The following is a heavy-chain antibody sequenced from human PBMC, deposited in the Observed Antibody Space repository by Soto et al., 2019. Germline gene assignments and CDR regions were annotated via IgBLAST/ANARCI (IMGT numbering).Heavy chain of an antibody. Sequence: QVPLVQSGAEVKKPGASVKVSCKASGYTFTSYAMHWVRQAPGQRLEWMGWINAGNGNTKYSQKFQGRVTITRDTSASTGYMELSSLRSEDTAVYYCASGIAARYGMDVWGQGTTVTVSS. CDR3: ASGIAARYGMDV. CDR1: GYTFTSYA. D-gene: IGHD6-13*01. V-gene: IGHV1-3*01. J-gene: IGHJ6*02. CDR2: INAGNGNT.